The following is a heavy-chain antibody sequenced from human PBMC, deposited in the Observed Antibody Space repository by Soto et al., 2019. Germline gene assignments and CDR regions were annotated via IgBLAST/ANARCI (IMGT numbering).Heavy chain of an antibody. Sequence: PGESLKISCKGSGYSFTSYWISWVRQMPGKGLEWMGRIDPSDSYTNYSPSFQGHVTISADKSISTAYLQWSSLKASDTAMYYCARHYRYCSSTSCPTNWYFDLWGRGTLVTVS. CDR1: GYSFTSYW. CDR3: ARHYRYCSSTSCPTNWYFDL. V-gene: IGHV5-10-1*01. J-gene: IGHJ2*01. D-gene: IGHD2-2*01. CDR2: IDPSDSYT.